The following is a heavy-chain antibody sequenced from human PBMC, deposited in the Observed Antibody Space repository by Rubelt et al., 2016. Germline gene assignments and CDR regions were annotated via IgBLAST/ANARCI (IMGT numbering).Heavy chain of an antibody. CDR2: IKSKTDGGTT. CDR3: TTDGDSSSSGWTT. CDR1: GFTFSNAW. D-gene: IGHD6-6*01. V-gene: IGHV3-15*01. J-gene: IGHJ4*02. Sequence: EVQLVESGGGLVKPGGSLRLSCAASGFTFSNAWMSWVRQAPGKGLEWVGRIKSKTDGGTTDYAAPVKGRFTISRDDSKNTLYLERNSLKTEDTAVYDCTTDGDSSSSGWTTWGQGTLVTVSS.